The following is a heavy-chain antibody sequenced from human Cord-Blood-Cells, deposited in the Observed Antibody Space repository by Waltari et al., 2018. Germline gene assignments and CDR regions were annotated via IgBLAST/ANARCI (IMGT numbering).Heavy chain of an antibody. CDR3: ARDKLSGYDY. V-gene: IGHV1-46*01. J-gene: IGHJ4*02. CDR1: GYTFTSYY. CDR2: NNPSGGST. D-gene: IGHD3-16*02. Sequence: QVQLVQSGAEVKKPGASVKVSCKASGYTFTSYYMHWVRQAPGQGLEWMGMNNPSGGSTSYAQKFQGIGTMTRDTSTITVYMELSSLRSEDTAVYYCARDKLSGYDYWGQGTLVTVSS.